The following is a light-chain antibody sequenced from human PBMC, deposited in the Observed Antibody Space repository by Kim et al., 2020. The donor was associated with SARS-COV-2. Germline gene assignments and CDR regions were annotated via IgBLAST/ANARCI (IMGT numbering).Light chain of an antibody. CDR1: QSVSSI. V-gene: IGKV3-15*01. CDR3: QQYNNWPLT. Sequence: EIVMTQSPATLSVSPGERATLSCRASQSVSSILAWYQQKPGQAPRLLIYGASTRATGIPARFSGSGSGTDFTLTISSLQSEDFAVYYCQQYNNWPLTFGQGTKVDIK. J-gene: IGKJ1*01. CDR2: GAS.